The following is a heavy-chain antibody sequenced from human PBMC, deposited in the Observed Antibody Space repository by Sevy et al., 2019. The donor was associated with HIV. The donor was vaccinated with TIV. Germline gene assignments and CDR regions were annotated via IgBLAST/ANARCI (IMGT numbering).Heavy chain of an antibody. CDR3: AREKFCGGDCYYFDY. V-gene: IGHV3-20*04. J-gene: IGHJ4*02. CDR1: GFTFNDYD. D-gene: IGHD2-21*02. CDR2: INWNGAGT. Sequence: GGSLRLSCAASGFTFNDYDMSWVHQAPGKGLKWVSAINWNGAGTSYADSVKGRFTVSRDNAKNSLYLQMNTLRVEDTAFYYCAREKFCGGDCYYFDYWGQGILVTVSS.